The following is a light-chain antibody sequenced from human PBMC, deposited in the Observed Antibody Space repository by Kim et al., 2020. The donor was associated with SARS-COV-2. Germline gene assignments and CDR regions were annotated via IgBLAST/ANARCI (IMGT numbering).Light chain of an antibody. CDR2: DAS. Sequence: VSPGVTVLTSCGASQCGSGNLAWVKVKPGQAHSLLTHDASTRATGIPARFSGSGSGTDFTLTISSLKSEDCALDFCQQYDNWPPYNFGQGTKLVI. CDR3: QQYDNWPPYN. V-gene: IGKV3-15*01. J-gene: IGKJ2*01. CDR1: QCGSGN.